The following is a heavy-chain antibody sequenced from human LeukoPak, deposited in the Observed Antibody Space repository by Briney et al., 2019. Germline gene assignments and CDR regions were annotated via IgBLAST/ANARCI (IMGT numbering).Heavy chain of an antibody. CDR2: IYTSGST. Sequence: PSETLSLTCTVSGGSISSGSYYWSWIRQPAGKGLEWIGRIYTSGSTNYNPSLKSRVTISVDTSKNQFSLKLSSVTAADTAVYYCARAPFQTTIVVVENAFDIWGQGTMVTVSS. CDR1: GGSISSGSYY. V-gene: IGHV4-61*02. J-gene: IGHJ3*02. CDR3: ARAPFQTTIVVVENAFDI. D-gene: IGHD3-22*01.